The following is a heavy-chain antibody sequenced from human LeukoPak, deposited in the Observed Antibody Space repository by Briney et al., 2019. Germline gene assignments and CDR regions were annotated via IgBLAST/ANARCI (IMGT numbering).Heavy chain of an antibody. CDR1: GFTFSSYG. D-gene: IGHD6-6*01. Sequence: GGSLRLSCAASGFTFSSYGMHWVRQAPGKGLEWVAFIRYDGSNKYYADSVKGRLTISRDNSKNTLYLQMNSLRAEDTAVYYCAKDSGGYSSSHAFDIWGQGTMVTVSS. J-gene: IGHJ3*02. CDR2: IRYDGSNK. CDR3: AKDSGGYSSSHAFDI. V-gene: IGHV3-30*02.